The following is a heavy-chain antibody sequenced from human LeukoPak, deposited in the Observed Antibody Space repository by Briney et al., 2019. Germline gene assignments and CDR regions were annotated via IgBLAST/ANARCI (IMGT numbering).Heavy chain of an antibody. CDR1: GYTFTGYY. D-gene: IGHD3-9*01. CDR2: INPNSDGT. V-gene: IGHV1-2*02. Sequence: ASVKVSCKASGYTFTGYYMHWVRQAPGQGLEWMGWINPNSDGTKYAQKFQGRVTMTRDTSISTAYMEVIRLTSDDTAVYYCARAPPYNILTGYRLFDYWGQGAPVTVSS. CDR3: ARAPPYNILTGYRLFDY. J-gene: IGHJ4*02.